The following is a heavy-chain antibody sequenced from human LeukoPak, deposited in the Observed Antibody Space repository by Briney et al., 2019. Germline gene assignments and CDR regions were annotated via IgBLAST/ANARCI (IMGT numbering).Heavy chain of an antibody. Sequence: SETLSLTCTASGGSISSYYRSWIRQPPGKGLEWIGYISYSGGTNYNPSLKSRVTISVDTSKNQFSLKLSSVTAADTAVYYCARSRDTSGYDYYFDYWGQGTLVAVSS. CDR1: GGSISSYY. CDR3: ARSRDTSGYDYYFDY. CDR2: ISYSGGT. V-gene: IGHV4-59*01. J-gene: IGHJ4*02. D-gene: IGHD3-22*01.